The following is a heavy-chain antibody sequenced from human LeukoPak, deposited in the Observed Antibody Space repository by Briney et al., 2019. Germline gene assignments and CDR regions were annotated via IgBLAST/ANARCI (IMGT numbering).Heavy chain of an antibody. CDR1: GFTFSSYA. CDR3: ARGYGPSTIAAATDY. Sequence: RRSLRLSCAASGFTFSSYAMHWVRQAPGKGLEWVAVISYDGSNKYYADSVKGRFTISRDNSKDTLYLQMNSLRAEDTAVYYCARGYGPSTIAAATDYWGQGTLVTVSS. J-gene: IGHJ4*02. D-gene: IGHD6-13*01. V-gene: IGHV3-30-3*01. CDR2: ISYDGSNK.